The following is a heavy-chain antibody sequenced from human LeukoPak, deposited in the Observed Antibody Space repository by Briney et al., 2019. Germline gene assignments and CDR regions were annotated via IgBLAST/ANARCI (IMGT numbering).Heavy chain of an antibody. CDR3: ATDRGWRTSGYYLYYFEY. V-gene: IGHV3-7*01. CDR2: IKHDGSEK. Sequence: PGGSLRLSCAASGFIFTGYFMSWVRQAPGKGLEWVASIKHDGSEKYYVDSVRGRFTTSRDNTKSLLYLQMSSLRAEDTAVYYCATDRGWRTSGYYLYYFEYWGQGTLVTFSS. CDR1: GFIFTGYF. D-gene: IGHD3-3*01. J-gene: IGHJ4*02.